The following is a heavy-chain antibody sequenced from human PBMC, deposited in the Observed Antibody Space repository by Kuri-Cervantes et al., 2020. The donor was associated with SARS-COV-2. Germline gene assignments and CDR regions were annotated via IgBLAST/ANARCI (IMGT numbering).Heavy chain of an antibody. J-gene: IGHJ4*02. CDR2: ISYDGTSK. Sequence: GGSLRLSCAASEFTFRNYAMHWVRQAPGKGLEWVAVISYDGTSKYYADFVKGRFTISRDNSNNTLYLQMNSLRVEDTAVYYCARVPYYYDGSGFFYFDYWGQGTLVTVSS. CDR3: ARVPYYYDGSGFFYFDY. D-gene: IGHD3-22*01. V-gene: IGHV3-30-3*01. CDR1: EFTFRNYA.